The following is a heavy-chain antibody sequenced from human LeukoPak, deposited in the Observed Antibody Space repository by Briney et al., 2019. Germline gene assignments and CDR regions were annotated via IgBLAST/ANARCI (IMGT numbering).Heavy chain of an antibody. V-gene: IGHV4-59*08. CDR3: TGSRWENNWNYRFDP. Sequence: PSVTLSLTCTVSGGSISSHYWSWIRQPPGKGLEWIGYIYYSGSTNYNPSLKSRVTISVDTSKNQFSLKLSSVTAADTAVYYCTGSRWENNWNYRFDPWGQGTLVTVSS. CDR2: IYYSGST. D-gene: IGHD1-7*01. CDR1: GGSISSHY. J-gene: IGHJ5*02.